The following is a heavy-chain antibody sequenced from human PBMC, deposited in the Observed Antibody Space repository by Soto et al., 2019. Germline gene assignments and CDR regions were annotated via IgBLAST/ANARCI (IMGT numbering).Heavy chain of an antibody. CDR2: VSPYDGYT. Sequence: QVQLVQSGAEVKKPGASVKVSCKASGYTFSSYGINWVRQAPGQGLEWLGWVSPYDGYTNYAQILQGRVSMTTDTSTKTAYSEVRSLRSDDTAVYYCASGGYYDSSGSRNYFYYGMNVWGQGTTVTVSS. CDR3: ASGGYYDSSGSRNYFYYGMNV. D-gene: IGHD3-22*01. CDR1: GYTFSSYG. J-gene: IGHJ6*02. V-gene: IGHV1-18*01.